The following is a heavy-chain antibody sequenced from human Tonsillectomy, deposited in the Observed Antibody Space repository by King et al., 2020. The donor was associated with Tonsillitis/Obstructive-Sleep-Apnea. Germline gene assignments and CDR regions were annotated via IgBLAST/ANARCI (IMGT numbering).Heavy chain of an antibody. CDR1: GYTFTTYG. J-gene: IGHJ4*02. V-gene: IGHV1-18*01. D-gene: IGHD3-22*01. Sequence: VQLVESGAEVKKPGASVKVSCKASGYTFTTYGISWVRQAPGQGLEWMGWISAYNGDTNYAQKLQDRVPMTTYTSTSTAYMEVRSLRSDDTAVYYCARDSRSHYYDTSGYYTFEYWGQGTLVTVSS. CDR2: ISAYNGDT. CDR3: ARDSRSHYYDTSGYYTFEY.